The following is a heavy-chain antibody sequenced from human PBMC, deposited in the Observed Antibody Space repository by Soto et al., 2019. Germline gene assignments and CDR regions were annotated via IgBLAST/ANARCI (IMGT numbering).Heavy chain of an antibody. CDR1: GGTFRTFA. CDR3: ARDPNGSWLSGYGLDV. CDR2: IIPIFGAP. D-gene: IGHD3-10*01. Sequence: QVQLVQSGPEVKKPGSSVNVSCKASGGTFRTFAISWVRQAPGQGLKWMGGIIPIFGAPNYARKFRGRFTISADESTRTVYMELSSLTSDDTAVYYCARDPNGSWLSGYGLDVWGQGTTVTISS. J-gene: IGHJ6*02. V-gene: IGHV1-69*01.